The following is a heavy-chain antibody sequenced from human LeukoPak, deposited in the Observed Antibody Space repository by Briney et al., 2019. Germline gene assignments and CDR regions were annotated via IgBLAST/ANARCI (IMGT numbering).Heavy chain of an antibody. CDR1: GGSISSSSYY. Sequence: SETLSLTCTVSGGSISSSSYYWGWIRQPPGKGLEWIGSIYHSGSTYYNPSLKSRVTISVDTSKNQFSLRLSSVTAADTAVYYCARGPSPLDYWGQGTLVTVSS. V-gene: IGHV4-39*07. J-gene: IGHJ4*02. CDR3: ARGPSPLDY. CDR2: IYHSGST.